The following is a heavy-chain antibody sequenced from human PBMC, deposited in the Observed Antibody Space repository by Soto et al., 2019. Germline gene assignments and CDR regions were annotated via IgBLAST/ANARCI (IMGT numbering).Heavy chain of an antibody. Sequence: GGSLRLSCAASGFTFGSYARSWVRQAPGKGLEWVSAISGSGGSTYYADSLKGRFTISRDNSKNTLYLQMNSLRADDTDVYYCAKEPHSSSGDNWFDPWGQGTLVTVSS. J-gene: IGHJ5*02. CDR3: AKEPHSSSGDNWFDP. CDR2: ISGSGGST. D-gene: IGHD6-13*01. CDR1: GFTFGSYA. V-gene: IGHV3-23*01.